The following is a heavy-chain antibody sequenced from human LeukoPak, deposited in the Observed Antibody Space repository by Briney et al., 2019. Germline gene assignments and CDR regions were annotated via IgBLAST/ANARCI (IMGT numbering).Heavy chain of an antibody. V-gene: IGHV4-39*02. CDR3: ATRGDSGTYWNSVTYDY. CDR2: VHYSGST. D-gene: IGHD1-26*01. J-gene: IGHJ4*02. CDR1: GGSISGPSYY. Sequence: SETLSLTCTVSGGSISGPSYYWRWIRQPPGKGLEWIGSVHYSGSTYYNPSLKSRVTISVDRSKNHFSLKLSSATAADTALYYCATRGDSGTYWNSVTYDYWGQGTLVTVSS.